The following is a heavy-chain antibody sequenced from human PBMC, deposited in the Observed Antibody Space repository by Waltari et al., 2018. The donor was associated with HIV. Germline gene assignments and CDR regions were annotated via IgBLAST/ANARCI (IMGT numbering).Heavy chain of an antibody. V-gene: IGHV4-39*01. CDR3: ASRDHPMVRGAGGWFDP. D-gene: IGHD3-10*01. Sequence: QLQLQESGPGLVKPSETLSLTCTVSGGSISSSSYYWGWIRQPPGKGLEWIGSIYYSGSTYYNPSLKSRVTISVDTSKNQFSLKLSSVTAADTAVYYCASRDHPMVRGAGGWFDPWGQGTLVTVSS. CDR2: IYYSGST. J-gene: IGHJ5*02. CDR1: GGSISSSSYY.